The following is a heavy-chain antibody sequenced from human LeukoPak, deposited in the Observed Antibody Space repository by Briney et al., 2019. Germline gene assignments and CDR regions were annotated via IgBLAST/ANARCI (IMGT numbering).Heavy chain of an antibody. CDR2: INAGNGNT. CDR1: GYTFTSYA. CDR3: ARGSSSYPYYFDY. J-gene: IGHJ4*02. V-gene: IGHV1-3*01. Sequence: ASVTVSCKASGYTFTSYAMHWVRQAPGQRLEWMGWINAGNGNTKYSQKFQGRVTITRDTSASTAYMELSSLRSEDTAVYYCARGSSSYPYYFDYWGQGTLVTVSS. D-gene: IGHD6-13*01.